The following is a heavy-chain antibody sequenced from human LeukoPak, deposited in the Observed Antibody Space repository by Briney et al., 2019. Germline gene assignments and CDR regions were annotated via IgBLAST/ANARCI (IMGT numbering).Heavy chain of an antibody. D-gene: IGHD6-19*01. CDR3: TSWRSSGFSY. CDR1: GLTFSGSA. V-gene: IGHV3-73*01. Sequence: GGSLTLSCAASGLTFSGSAIHWVRQASGEGLEGVGRIRGKANSYATAYTASVQGRFTISRDDSKNTAYLQMNSLKTEDTAVYYCTSWRSSGFSYWGQGTLVTVSS. J-gene: IGHJ4*02. CDR2: IRGKANSYAT.